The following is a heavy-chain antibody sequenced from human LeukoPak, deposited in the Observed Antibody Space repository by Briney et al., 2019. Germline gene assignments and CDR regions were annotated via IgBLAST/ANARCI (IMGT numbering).Heavy chain of an antibody. CDR2: ISASGGST. CDR3: ATLNRPLGYCSGGSCYSPP. D-gene: IGHD2-15*01. Sequence: GGSLRLSCAASGFTFSIYAMSWVRQAPGKGLEWVSAISASGGSTYYADSVKGRFTISRDNSRNTLYLQVSSLRAEDTAVYYCATLNRPLGYCSGGSCYSPPWGQGTLVTVSS. CDR1: GFTFSIYA. J-gene: IGHJ5*02. V-gene: IGHV3-23*01.